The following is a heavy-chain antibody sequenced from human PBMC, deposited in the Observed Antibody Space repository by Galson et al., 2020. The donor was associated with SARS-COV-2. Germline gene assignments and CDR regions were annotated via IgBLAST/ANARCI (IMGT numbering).Heavy chain of an antibody. D-gene: IGHD3-22*01. V-gene: IGHV3-74*01. Sequence: GESLKISCAASGFTFSSYWMHWVRQAPGKGLVWVSRINSDGSSTSYADSVKGRFTISRDNPKNTLYLQMNSLRAEDTAVYYCARGGGDDYYDRPFDIWGQGKMVTVSS. CDR3: ARGGGDDYYDRPFDI. CDR2: INSDGSST. J-gene: IGHJ3*02. CDR1: GFTFSSYW.